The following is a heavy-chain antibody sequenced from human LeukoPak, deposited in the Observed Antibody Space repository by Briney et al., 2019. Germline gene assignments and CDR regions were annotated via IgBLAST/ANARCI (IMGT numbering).Heavy chain of an antibody. CDR1: GFTVSSNY. J-gene: IGHJ4*02. V-gene: IGHV3-66*02. Sequence: GGSLRLSCAASGFTVSSNYMSWVRQAPGKGLEWVSVIYSGGSTYYADSVKGRFTISRDNSKNTLYLQMNSLRAEDTAVYYCASFSSIAPRKKNAVRDYWAQGPLLPVSS. CDR2: IYSGGST. CDR3: ASFSSIAPRKKNAVRDY. D-gene: IGHD6-6*01.